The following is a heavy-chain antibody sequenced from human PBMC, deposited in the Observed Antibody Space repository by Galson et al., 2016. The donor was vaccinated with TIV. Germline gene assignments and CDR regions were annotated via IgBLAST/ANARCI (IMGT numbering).Heavy chain of an antibody. Sequence: SVKVSCKASGAIFNSYAISWVRQAPGQGLEWMGGIIAIFRIANYAQKFQGRVTITADESTSTAYMELRSLRSDDTAVYYCAREGEINWNGQAGLDYWAREPWSPSPQ. J-gene: IGHJ4*02. CDR3: AREGEINWNGQAGLDY. CDR2: IIAIFRIA. V-gene: IGHV1-69*13. CDR1: GAIFNSYA. D-gene: IGHD1-20*01.